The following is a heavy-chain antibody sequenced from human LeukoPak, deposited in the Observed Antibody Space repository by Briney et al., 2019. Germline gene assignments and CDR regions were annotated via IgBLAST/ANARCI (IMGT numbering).Heavy chain of an antibody. V-gene: IGHV1-18*01. J-gene: IGHJ4*02. D-gene: IGHD2-2*01. CDR3: ATGCSSTSPPPVDVCFDY. CDR1: GYTFTSYG. Sequence: EASVKVSCKASGYTFTSYGISWVRQAPGQGLEWMGWISAYNGNTNYAQKLQGRVTMTTDTSTSTAYMELRSLRSEDTAVYYCATGCSSTSPPPVDVCFDYWGQGTLVTVSS. CDR2: ISAYNGNT.